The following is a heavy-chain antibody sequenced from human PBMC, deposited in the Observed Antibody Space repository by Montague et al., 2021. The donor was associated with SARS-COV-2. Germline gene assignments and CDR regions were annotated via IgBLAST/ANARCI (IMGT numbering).Heavy chain of an antibody. CDR3: AIGGDSAKCGL. CDR1: GDSVTERY. D-gene: IGHD2-21*01. CDR2: IHPYGDI. Sequence: SETLSLTCTVSGDSVTERYLNWVRQAAGKGLEWIGFIHPYGDIHYNASLKSRVILSRDASKNQFSLTLTSVTAADTAVDSCAIGGDSAKCGLWGRGTLVTVSS. V-gene: IGHV4-4*07. J-gene: IGHJ2*01.